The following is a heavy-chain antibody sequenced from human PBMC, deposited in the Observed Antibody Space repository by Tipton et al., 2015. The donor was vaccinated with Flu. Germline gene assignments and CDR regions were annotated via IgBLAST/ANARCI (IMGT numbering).Heavy chain of an antibody. CDR3: ARGIDSSSPI. CDR1: GYTFTSYN. Sequence: QLVQSGAEVKKPGASVKVSCKASGYTFTSYNMHWVRQAPGQGLEWMGIIYPAGGGISYAQKFQGRVIMTRDRSTGTVHMELSSLRSEDTAVYYCARGIDSSSPIWGQGTLVTVSS. D-gene: IGHD2-2*01. CDR2: IYPAGGGI. V-gene: IGHV1-46*01. J-gene: IGHJ4*02.